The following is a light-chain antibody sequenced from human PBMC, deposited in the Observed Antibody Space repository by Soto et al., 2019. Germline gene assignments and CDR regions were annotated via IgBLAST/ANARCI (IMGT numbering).Light chain of an antibody. CDR2: GAS. V-gene: IGKV3-20*01. CDR1: QSVSSDY. J-gene: IGKJ1*01. CDR3: QQYVRSPWT. Sequence: EIVLTQSPGTLSLSPGERATLSCRASQSVSSDYFAWYQQKRGQAPRLLIYGASNRATGIPDRFSGSGSGTDFTLTIRRLEPGDFAVYYCQQYVRSPWTFGQGTKVEIK.